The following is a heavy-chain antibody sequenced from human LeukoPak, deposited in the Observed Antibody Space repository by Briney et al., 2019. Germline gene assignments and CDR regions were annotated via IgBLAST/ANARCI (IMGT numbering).Heavy chain of an antibody. CDR2: TRKKTNSYTT. J-gene: IGHJ4*02. D-gene: IGHD1-26*01. CDR3: TRVVLVGTTYSYFDY. Sequence: GGSLRLSCAASGFTFSDHYMDWVRQAPGKGLEWVGRTRKKTNSYTTEYAASVKGRFTISRDDSKNSLYLQMNSLKAEDTAVYYCTRVVLVGTTYSYFDYWGQGTLVTVPS. CDR1: GFTFSDHY. V-gene: IGHV3-72*01.